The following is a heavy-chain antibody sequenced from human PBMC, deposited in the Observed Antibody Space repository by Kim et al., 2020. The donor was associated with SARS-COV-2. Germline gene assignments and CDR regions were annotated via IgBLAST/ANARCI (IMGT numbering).Heavy chain of an antibody. D-gene: IGHD1-26*01. V-gene: IGHV3-30*18. CDR2: ISYDGSNK. Sequence: GGSLRLSCAASGFTFSSYGMHWVRQAPGKGLEWVAVISYDGSNKYYADSVKGRFTISRDNSKNTLYLQMNSLRAEDTAVYYCAKPLEESSGSYFICYWG. J-gene: IGHJ4*01. CDR1: GFTFSSYG. CDR3: AKPLEESSGSYFICY.